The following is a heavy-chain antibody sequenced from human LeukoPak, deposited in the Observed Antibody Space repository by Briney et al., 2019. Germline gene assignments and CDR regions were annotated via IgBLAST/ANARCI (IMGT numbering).Heavy chain of an antibody. D-gene: IGHD5-18*01. V-gene: IGHV4-4*02. CDR2: IYHSGST. CDR1: GGSISSSNW. Sequence: SSETLSLTCAVSGGSISSSNWWSWVRQPPGKGLEWIGEIYHSGSTNYNPSLKSRVTISVDTSKNQFSLKLSSVTAADTAVYYCARSSGAVWLHPYFDYWGQGTLVTVSS. J-gene: IGHJ4*02. CDR3: ARSSGAVWLHPYFDY.